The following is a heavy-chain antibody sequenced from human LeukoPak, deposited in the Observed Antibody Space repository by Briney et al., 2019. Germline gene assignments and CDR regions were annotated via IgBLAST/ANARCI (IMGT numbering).Heavy chain of an antibody. CDR2: IRYDGSNK. D-gene: IGHD2-2*01. CDR1: GFTFSSYG. Sequence: GGSLRLSCAASGFTFSSYGMHWVRQAPGKGLEWVAFIRYDGSNKYYADSVKGRFTISRDNSKNTLYLQMNSLRAEDTAVYYCAKDLVVPAATRGNFDYWGQGTLVTVSS. CDR3: AKDLVVPAATRGNFDY. V-gene: IGHV3-30*02. J-gene: IGHJ4*02.